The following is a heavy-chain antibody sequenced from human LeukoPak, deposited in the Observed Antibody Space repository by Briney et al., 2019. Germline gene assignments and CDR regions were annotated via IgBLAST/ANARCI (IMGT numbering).Heavy chain of an antibody. V-gene: IGHV1-69*13. CDR1: GGTFSSYA. D-gene: IGHD6-19*01. CDR2: IIPIFGTA. J-gene: IGHJ6*03. Sequence: ASVKVSCKASGGTFSSYAISWVRQAPGQGLEWMGGIIPIFGTANYAQKFQGRVTITADESTSTAYMELSSLRSEDTAVYYCARGQEWLVRGYYYYYMDVWGKGTTVTISS. CDR3: ARGQEWLVRGYYYYYMDV.